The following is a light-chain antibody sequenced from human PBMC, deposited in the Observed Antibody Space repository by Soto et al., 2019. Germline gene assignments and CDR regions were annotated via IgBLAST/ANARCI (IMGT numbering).Light chain of an antibody. CDR3: SSYTTTKILV. V-gene: IGLV2-14*01. CDR2: EVS. Sequence: QSVLIQPASVSGSLGQSITISCAGTGSDVGGYNYVSWYQQHPGKAPKLIIYEVSNGGVSHRFSGSKFGSTASLTISGLQAEDEAVYYCSSYTTTKILVFGTGTKLTVL. J-gene: IGLJ1*01. CDR1: GSDVGGYNY.